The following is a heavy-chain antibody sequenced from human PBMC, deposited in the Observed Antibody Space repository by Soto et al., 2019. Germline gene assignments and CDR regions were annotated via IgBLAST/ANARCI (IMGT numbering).Heavy chain of an antibody. CDR1: GFTFSSYA. J-gene: IGHJ4*02. D-gene: IGHD6-6*01. V-gene: IGHV3-23*01. Sequence: PVGSLRLSCAASGFTFSSYAMSWVRQAPGKGLEWVSAISGSGGSTYYADSVKGRFTISRDNSKNTLYLQMNSLRAEDTAVYYCAKPKYSSSFYFDYWGQGTLVTVSS. CDR2: ISGSGGST. CDR3: AKPKYSSSFYFDY.